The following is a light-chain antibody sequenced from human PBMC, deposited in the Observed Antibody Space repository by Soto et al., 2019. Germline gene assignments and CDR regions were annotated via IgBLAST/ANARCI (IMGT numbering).Light chain of an antibody. CDR3: QHYNSWA. Sequence: LSASVGERVTITCRASQTIGAFLAWYQLKPGKAPNLLISKASNLQDGVPSRFSGSGSGTEFTLTITSLQPDDFATYYCQHYNSWAFGQGTKVEIK. J-gene: IGKJ1*01. CDR2: KAS. V-gene: IGKV1-5*03. CDR1: QTIGAF.